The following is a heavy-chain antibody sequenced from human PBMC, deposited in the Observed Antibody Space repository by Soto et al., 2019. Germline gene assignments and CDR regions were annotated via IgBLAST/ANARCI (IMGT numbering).Heavy chain of an antibody. CDR3: ARGRTVRNYADDSSDYFYFFDY. CDR1: GGSFSCYY. V-gene: IGHV4-34*01. D-gene: IGHD3-22*01. J-gene: IGHJ4*02. CDR2: INHSGST. Sequence: PSETLSLTCAVYGGSFSCYYWSWIRQPPGKGLEWIGEINHSGSTNYNPSLKSRVTISVDRSKNQFSLKLTSANAADTAVYYCARGRTVRNYADDSSDYFYFFDYWGQGTQVTVSS.